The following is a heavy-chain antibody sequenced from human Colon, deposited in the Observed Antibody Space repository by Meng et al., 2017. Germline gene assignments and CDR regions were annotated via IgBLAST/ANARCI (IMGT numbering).Heavy chain of an antibody. Sequence: SETLSLTCTVSGYSISTSGYYWGWIRQPPGKGLEWIGSMSHTEHTYYNPSLKSRVTTSLDTSKNTFSLKLTSVTAADTAVYYCARVNTAKFDIWSPGTLVTVSS. J-gene: IGHJ4*02. D-gene: IGHD4-17*01. CDR3: ARVNTAKFDI. V-gene: IGHV4-38-2*02. CDR2: MSHTEHT. CDR1: GYSISTSGYY.